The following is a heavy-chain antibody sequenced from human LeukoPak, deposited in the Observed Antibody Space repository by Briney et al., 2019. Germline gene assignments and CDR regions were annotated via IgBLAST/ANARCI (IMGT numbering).Heavy chain of an antibody. J-gene: IGHJ5*02. V-gene: IGHV4-39*07. Sequence: SETLSLTCTVSGGSISSSSYYWSWIRQPPGKGLEWIGEINHSGSTNYNPSLKNRVTISVDTSKNQFSLKLISLTAADPAVHFCARATRLFDPWGQGTLVTVSS. CDR1: GGSISSSSYY. CDR2: INHSGST. CDR3: ARATRLFDP.